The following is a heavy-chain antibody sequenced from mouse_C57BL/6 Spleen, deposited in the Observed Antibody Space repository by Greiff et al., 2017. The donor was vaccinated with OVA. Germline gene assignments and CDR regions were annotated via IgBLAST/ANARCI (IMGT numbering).Heavy chain of an antibody. D-gene: IGHD1-1*01. J-gene: IGHJ1*03. CDR2: IYPGSGST. CDR1: GYTFTSYW. V-gene: IGHV1-55*01. Sequence: QVQLQQPGAELVKPGASVKMSCKASGYTFTSYWITWVKQRPGQGLEWIGDIYPGSGSTNYNEKFKSKATLTVDTSSSTAYMQLSSLTSEDSAVYYCARRYGSSHYWYFDVWGTGTTVTVSS. CDR3: ARRYGSSHYWYFDV.